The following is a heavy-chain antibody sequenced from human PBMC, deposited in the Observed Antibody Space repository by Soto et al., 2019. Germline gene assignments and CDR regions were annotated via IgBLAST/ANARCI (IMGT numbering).Heavy chain of an antibody. D-gene: IGHD3-22*01. Sequence: SETLSLTCTVSGGSISSGGYYWSWIRQHPGKGLEWIGYIYYSGSTYYNPSLKSRVTISVDTSKNQFSLKLSSVTAADTAVYYCARSIYDSSGYYLDYWGQGTLVTVS. J-gene: IGHJ4*02. CDR1: GGSISSGGYY. CDR3: ARSIYDSSGYYLDY. V-gene: IGHV4-31*03. CDR2: IYYSGST.